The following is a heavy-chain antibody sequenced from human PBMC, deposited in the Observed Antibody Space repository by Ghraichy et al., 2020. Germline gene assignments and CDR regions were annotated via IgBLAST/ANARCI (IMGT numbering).Heavy chain of an antibody. CDR3: ARHPGASFDY. CDR1: NGSINEHY. CDR2: VHYNGST. J-gene: IGHJ4*02. V-gene: IGHV4-59*08. Sequence: SETLSLTCIVSNGSINEHYWSWIRQSPEKGLEWIAYVHYNGSTLYNPSLESRVFISLDTTKTHFSLKLRSVTAADTAVYYCARHPGASFDYWGPGTLVTVSS.